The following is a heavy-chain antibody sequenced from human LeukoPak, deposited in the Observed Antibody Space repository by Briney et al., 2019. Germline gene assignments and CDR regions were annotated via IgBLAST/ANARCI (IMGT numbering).Heavy chain of an antibody. Sequence: SETLSLTCTLSGGFISNYYWSWLRQTPGKGLEGLGYIYKSGGTNYNPSLKDLVTISVDTSKNQFSLKLISVTAADTAVYYCAQLTPDCSSTSCDYYYYGMDVWGQGTTVTVSS. CDR1: GGFISNYY. V-gene: IGHV4-59*01. CDR2: IYKSGGT. CDR3: AQLTPDCSSTSCDYYYYGMDV. D-gene: IGHD2-2*01. J-gene: IGHJ6*02.